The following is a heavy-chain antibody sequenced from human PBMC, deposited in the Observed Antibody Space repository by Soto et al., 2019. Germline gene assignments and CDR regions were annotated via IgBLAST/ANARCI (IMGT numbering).Heavy chain of an antibody. CDR3: AGPPVYISDWYYFDL. CDR2: ISPKSGGA. V-gene: IGHV1-2*02. Sequence: QVQLVQSGAEVKKPGASVKISCEASGYTFINYYMHWVRQAPGQGFEWMGRISPKSGGANYAQKFQGRVRMTWDTSMKTAYMELSSLMSEDTAVYFCAGPPVYISDWYYFDLWGQGTQVTVSS. D-gene: IGHD3-9*01. J-gene: IGHJ4*02. CDR1: GYTFINYY.